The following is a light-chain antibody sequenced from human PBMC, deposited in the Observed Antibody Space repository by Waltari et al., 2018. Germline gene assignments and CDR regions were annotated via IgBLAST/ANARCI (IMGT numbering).Light chain of an antibody. V-gene: IGLV3-21*04. CDR3: QVWDDTNNSGV. J-gene: IGLJ3*02. CDR1: NLESKR. Sequence: YVVTQPPSVSVAPGKTARLTCGGENLESKRVNWYQQKPGQAPVLVMFYDRDRPAGIPERFSGSNSGNTATLTISWVEAGDEADYHCQVWDDTNNSGVFGGGTKLNVL. CDR2: YDR.